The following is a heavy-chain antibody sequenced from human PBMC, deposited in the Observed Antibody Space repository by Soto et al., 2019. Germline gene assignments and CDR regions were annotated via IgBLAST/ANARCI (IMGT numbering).Heavy chain of an antibody. CDR1: GYRCINYW. Sequence: WQPLQICRKGFGYRCINYWIGRVLKIHGKGLDWMGIIYPGDSDTRYSPSFQGQVTISADKSISTAYLQWSSVKAADAAMYSCARHLSRSEAAVLPYSYFDLWGRGTLVTVSS. V-gene: IGHV5-51*01. J-gene: IGHJ2*01. D-gene: IGHD2-8*02. CDR3: ARHLSRSEAAVLPYSYFDL. CDR2: IYPGDSDT.